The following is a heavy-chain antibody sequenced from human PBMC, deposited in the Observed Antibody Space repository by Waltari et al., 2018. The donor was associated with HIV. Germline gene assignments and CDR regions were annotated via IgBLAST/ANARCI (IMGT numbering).Heavy chain of an antibody. J-gene: IGHJ4*02. CDR3: AKGAFSGRTSGMFDY. CDR1: ADSVSSTTAA. V-gene: IGHV6-1*01. D-gene: IGHD3-10*01. CDR2: TYYRKKWYH. Sequence: IQLQQSGPGLMQPSQTLSLTCVIPADSVSSTTAAWPWIRQSPSRGLEWLGRTYYRKKWYHDYTVSLKTRMTLSADASKNQFSLELRSLTFDDSAMYYCAKGAFSGRTSGMFDYWGQGALVTVSS.